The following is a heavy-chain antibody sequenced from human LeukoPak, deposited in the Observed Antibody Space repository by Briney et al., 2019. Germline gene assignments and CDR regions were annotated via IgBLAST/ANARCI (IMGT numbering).Heavy chain of an antibody. D-gene: IGHD3-22*01. CDR1: GFTFSSYW. J-gene: IGHJ4*02. Sequence: GGSLRLSCAASGFTFSSYWMSWVRQAPGKGLEWVANIKQDGSEKYYADSVKGRFTISRDNSKNTLYLQMNSLRAEDTAVYYCAREYYDSSDYPRQHYFDYWGQGTLVTVSS. V-gene: IGHV3-7*01. CDR3: AREYYDSSDYPRQHYFDY. CDR2: IKQDGSEK.